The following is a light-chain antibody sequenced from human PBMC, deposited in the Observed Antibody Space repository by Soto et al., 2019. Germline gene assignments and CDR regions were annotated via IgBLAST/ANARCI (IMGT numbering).Light chain of an antibody. Sequence: EIVMTQSPGTLSVFPCESATLSSRASQSVNGFLDWFQHKPGQAPRLVLKRIFIRAIGVPARFSGSGSETEFTLTINGLQSEDSGVYYCLQHYAWPWTFGQGTRWIT. CDR3: LQHYAWPWT. CDR2: RIF. V-gene: IGKV3-15*01. CDR1: QSVNGF. J-gene: IGKJ1*01.